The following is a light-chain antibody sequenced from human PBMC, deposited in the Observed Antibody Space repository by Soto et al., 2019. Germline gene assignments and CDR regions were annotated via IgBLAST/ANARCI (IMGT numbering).Light chain of an antibody. Sequence: QSALTQPAPVSGSPGQSITISCPGTSSDVGAYKYVSWYQQHPGKAPKVMIYEVSNRPSWVSTLFSGSKSGNTASLTISGLQAEDEADSFCSSYSSSSTLFVFGTGSKVTVL. J-gene: IGLJ1*01. V-gene: IGLV2-14*01. CDR3: SSYSSSSTLFV. CDR2: EVS. CDR1: SSDVGAYKY.